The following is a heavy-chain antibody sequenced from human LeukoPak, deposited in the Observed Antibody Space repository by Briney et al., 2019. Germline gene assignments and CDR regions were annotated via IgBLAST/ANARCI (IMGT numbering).Heavy chain of an antibody. CDR3: ARITYYYGSGSYYREGATDY. V-gene: IGHV1-2*02. D-gene: IGHD3-10*01. J-gene: IGHJ4*02. CDR2: INPNCGGT. Sequence: ASVKVSCKASGYTFTGYYMHWVRHAPGQGLEWMGWINPNCGGTNYAQKFQGRVTMTRDTSISTAYMELSRLRSDDTAVYYCARITYYYGSGSYYREGATDYWGQGTLVTVSS. CDR1: GYTFTGYY.